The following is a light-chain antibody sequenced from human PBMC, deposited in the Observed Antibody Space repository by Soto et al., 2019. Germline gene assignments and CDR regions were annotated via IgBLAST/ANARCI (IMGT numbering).Light chain of an antibody. V-gene: IGLV2-11*01. CDR1: SSDVGGYNY. CDR3: CSYAGSYTHV. Sequence: QSALTHPRPVSGSPGQSVTISCTGTSSDVGGYNYVSWYQQHPRKAPKLMIYDVSKRPSGVPDRFSGPKSGNSASLTISGLQAEDEAGDYCCSYAGSYTHVFGTGTKVTVL. J-gene: IGLJ1*01. CDR2: DVS.